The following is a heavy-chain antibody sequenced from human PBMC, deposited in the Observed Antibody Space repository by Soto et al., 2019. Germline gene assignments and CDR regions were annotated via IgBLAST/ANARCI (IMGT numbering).Heavy chain of an antibody. V-gene: IGHV1-3*01. D-gene: IGHD3-10*01. CDR3: ARDGVLWFGELFRESFQQ. J-gene: IGHJ1*01. Sequence: ASVKVSCKASGYTFTSYAMHWVRQAPGQRLEWMGWINAGNGNTKYSQKFQGRVTITRDTSASTAYMELSSLRSEDTAVYYCARDGVLWFGELFRESFQQWGQGTLGTISS. CDR2: INAGNGNT. CDR1: GYTFTSYA.